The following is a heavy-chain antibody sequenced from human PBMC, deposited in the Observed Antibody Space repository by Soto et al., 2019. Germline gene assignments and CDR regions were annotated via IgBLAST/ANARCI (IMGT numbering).Heavy chain of an antibody. V-gene: IGHV1-24*01. CDR1: GYTLTELS. CDR3: ARSGIAAAGRTDY. D-gene: IGHD6-13*01. J-gene: IGHJ4*02. CDR2: FDPEDGET. Sequence: SVKVSCKVSGYTLTELSMHWVRQAPGKGLERMGGFDPEDGETIYAQKFQGRVTMTTDTSTSTAYMELRSLRSDDTAVYYCARSGIAAAGRTDYWGQGTLVTVSS.